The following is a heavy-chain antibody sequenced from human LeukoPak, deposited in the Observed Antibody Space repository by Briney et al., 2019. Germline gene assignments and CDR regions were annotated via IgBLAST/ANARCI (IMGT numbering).Heavy chain of an antibody. CDR3: STTYYYDSSEGY. J-gene: IGHJ4*02. CDR2: IKSKTDGGTT. Sequence: PGGSLRLSCATSGFTFSNAWMDWVRQAPGKGLEWVGRIKSKTDGGTTDYAAPVKGRFTISRDDSKNTLYLQMNSLKTEDTAVYYCSTTYYYDSSEGYWGQGTLVTVSS. D-gene: IGHD3-22*01. V-gene: IGHV3-15*07. CDR1: GFTFSNAW.